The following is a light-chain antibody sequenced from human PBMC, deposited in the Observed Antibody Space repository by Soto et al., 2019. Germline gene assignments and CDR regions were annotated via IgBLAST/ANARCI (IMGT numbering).Light chain of an antibody. Sequence: VLTQSPATLSVPQRERATLSCRASHGISSHLAWYQQKPGQPPRLLIYGASSRATGVPARFSGSGSGTDFTLTISRLEPEDSAVYFCQHYGYLQWTFGQGTKVDIK. CDR3: QHYGYLQWT. V-gene: IGKV3-15*01. J-gene: IGKJ1*01. CDR2: GAS. CDR1: HGISSH.